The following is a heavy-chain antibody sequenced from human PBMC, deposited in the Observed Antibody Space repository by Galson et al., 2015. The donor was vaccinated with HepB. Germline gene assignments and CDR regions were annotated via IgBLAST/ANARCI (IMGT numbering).Heavy chain of an antibody. Sequence: SLRLACAASGFTFSSYAMSWVRQAPGKGLEWVSAIRGSGGSTYYADSVKGRFTISRDNSKNTLYLQMNSLRAEDTAVYYCAKPTPQRFLEWLPHSDYWGQGTLVTVSS. CDR1: GFTFSSYA. J-gene: IGHJ4*02. CDR2: IRGSGGST. CDR3: AKPTPQRFLEWLPHSDY. V-gene: IGHV3-23*01. D-gene: IGHD3-3*01.